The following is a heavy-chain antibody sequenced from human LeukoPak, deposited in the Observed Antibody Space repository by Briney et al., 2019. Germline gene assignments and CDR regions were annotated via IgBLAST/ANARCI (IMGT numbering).Heavy chain of an antibody. CDR2: IRFDGSNK. CDR1: RFTFGSFD. J-gene: IGHJ4*02. V-gene: IGHV3-30*02. D-gene: IGHD5/OR15-5a*01. Sequence: PGVSLRFSCAASRFTFGSFDMHWVRQAPGKGLEWVTFIRFDGSNKYYADSVKGRFTSSRDNSKNTLYLQMSSLRPEDTAVYYCARQIGVSIDYWGQGTLVTVSS. CDR3: ARQIGVSIDY.